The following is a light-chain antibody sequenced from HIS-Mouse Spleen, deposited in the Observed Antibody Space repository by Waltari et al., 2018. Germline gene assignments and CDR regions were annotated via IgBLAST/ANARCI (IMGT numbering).Light chain of an antibody. CDR1: SSDVGGYNY. CDR2: DGS. J-gene: IGLJ3*02. V-gene: IGLV2-14*03. CDR3: SSYTSSSTRV. Sequence: QSALTQPASVSGSPGQSITISCTGISSDVGGYNYVSWYQQHPGKAPKLMIYDGSNRPSGVSNRFSGSKSGNTASLTISGLQAEDEADYYCSSYTSSSTRVFGGGTKLTVL.